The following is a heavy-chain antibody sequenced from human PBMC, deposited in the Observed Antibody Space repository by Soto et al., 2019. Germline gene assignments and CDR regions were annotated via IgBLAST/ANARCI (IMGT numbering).Heavy chain of an antibody. CDR2: INPSGGST. CDR3: ARGGRTSYSSSWYWIGYFDY. CDR1: GYTFTSYY. D-gene: IGHD6-13*01. V-gene: IGHV1-46*01. Sequence: ASVKVSCKASGYTFTSYYMHWVRQAPGQGLEWMGIINPSGGSTSYAQKLQGRVTMTRDTSTSTVYMELSSLRSEDTAVYYCARGGRTSYSSSWYWIGYFDYWGQGTLVTVSS. J-gene: IGHJ4*02.